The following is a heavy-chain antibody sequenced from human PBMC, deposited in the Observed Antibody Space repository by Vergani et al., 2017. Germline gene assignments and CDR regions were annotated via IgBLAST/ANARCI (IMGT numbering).Heavy chain of an antibody. Sequence: QVQLVQSGAEVKKPGSSVKVSCKASGGTFSSYAISWLRQAPGQGLEWMGGIIPIFGTANYAQKFQGRVTITADESTSTAYMELSSLRSEDPAVYYCAGGERPRYSGRVTPHNWFDPWGQGTLVTVSS. CDR1: GGTFSSYA. CDR3: AGGERPRYSGRVTPHNWFDP. J-gene: IGHJ5*02. CDR2: IIPIFGTA. D-gene: IGHD5-12*01. V-gene: IGHV1-69*12.